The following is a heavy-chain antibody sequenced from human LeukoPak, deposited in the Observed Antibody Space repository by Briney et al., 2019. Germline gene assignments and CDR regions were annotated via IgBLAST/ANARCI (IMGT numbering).Heavy chain of an antibody. V-gene: IGHV4-39*01. CDR2: IYSSVST. D-gene: IGHD1-26*01. CDR3: AYSGSYGHLGY. CDR1: GGSISSNAYY. J-gene: IGHJ4*02. Sequence: SETLSLTCTVSGGSISSNAYYWAWIRQPPGKGLEWIGSIYSSVSTYYNPSLKSRVTISVDTSKNQFSLRLSSVTAADSALYYCAYSGSYGHLGYWGQGIPVTVSS.